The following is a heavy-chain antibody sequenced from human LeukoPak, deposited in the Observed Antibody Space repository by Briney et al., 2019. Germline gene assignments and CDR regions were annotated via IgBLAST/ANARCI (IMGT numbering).Heavy chain of an antibody. Sequence: PGGSLRLSCAASGFTFSNYWMHWVRQVPGKGLMWVSRIKTDGSSTSYADSVKGRFTISRDNAKNTLYLQMNSLRAEDTAVYYCARAEWELLMDYWGQGTLVTVSS. V-gene: IGHV3-74*01. CDR2: IKTDGSST. D-gene: IGHD1-26*01. CDR1: GFTFSNYW. CDR3: ARAEWELLMDY. J-gene: IGHJ4*02.